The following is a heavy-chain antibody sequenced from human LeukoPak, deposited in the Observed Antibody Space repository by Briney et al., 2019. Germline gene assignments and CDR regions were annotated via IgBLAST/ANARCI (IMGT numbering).Heavy chain of an antibody. CDR1: GFTFSSYG. V-gene: IGHV3-30*18. Sequence: GRSLRLSCAASGFTFSSYGMHWVRQAPGKGLEWVAVISYDGSNKYYADSVKGRFTISRDNSKNTLYLQMNSLRAEDTAVYYCAKDSWRSTTVTTRGIYYYYGMDVWGQGTAVTVSS. J-gene: IGHJ6*02. CDR3: AKDSWRSTTVTTRGIYYYYGMDV. CDR2: ISYDGSNK. D-gene: IGHD4-17*01.